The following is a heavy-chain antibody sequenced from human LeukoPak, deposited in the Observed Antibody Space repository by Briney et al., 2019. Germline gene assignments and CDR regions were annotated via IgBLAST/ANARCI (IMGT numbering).Heavy chain of an antibody. D-gene: IGHD6-19*01. CDR2: ISAYNGNT. Sequence: ASVKVSCKASGYTFTSYGISWVRQAPGQGLEWMGWISAYNGNTNYAQKVQGRVTMTTHTSTSTAYMELRSLRSDDTAVYYCATGIAVAGEYDAFDIWGQGTMVTVSS. V-gene: IGHV1-18*01. CDR1: GYTFTSYG. CDR3: ATGIAVAGEYDAFDI. J-gene: IGHJ3*02.